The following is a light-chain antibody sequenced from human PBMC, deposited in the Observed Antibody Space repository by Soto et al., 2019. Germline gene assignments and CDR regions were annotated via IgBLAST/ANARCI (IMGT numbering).Light chain of an antibody. V-gene: IGKV1-39*01. J-gene: IGKJ4*01. CDR3: QPGYSTPLT. Sequence: DIQMTQSPSSLSASVGDGVTITCRASQSISTYLHWYQQKPGKAPNLLIYAASTLQSGVPPRFSGSGSGTDFTLTISSLQPEDFATYFCQPGYSTPLTFGGGTKVDIK. CDR2: AAS. CDR1: QSISTY.